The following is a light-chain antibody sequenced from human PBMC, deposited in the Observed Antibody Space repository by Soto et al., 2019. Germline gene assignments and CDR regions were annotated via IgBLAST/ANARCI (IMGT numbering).Light chain of an antibody. J-gene: IGLJ2*01. CDR3: QSYDSNLSVV. CDR1: SSDVGGYNY. V-gene: IGLV2-11*01. Sequence: QSVLTQPRSVSGSPGQSVTISCTGTSSDVGGYNYVSWYQQHPGKAPKLMIYDVSKRPSGVPDRFSGSKSGNTASLTISGLQAEDEADYYCQSYDSNLSVVFGGGTKLTVL. CDR2: DVS.